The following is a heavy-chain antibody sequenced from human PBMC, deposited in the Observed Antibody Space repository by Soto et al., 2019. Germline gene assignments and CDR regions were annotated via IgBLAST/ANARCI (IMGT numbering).Heavy chain of an antibody. V-gene: IGHV3-23*01. J-gene: IGHJ2*01. Sequence: EVQLLESGGGLVQPGGSLRLSCAASGFTFSSYAMNWVRQAPGKGLEWVSVISGSGGSTYYTDSVKGRFTISRDNSKTTRYLEIQSLRADDTAVYYCAKRSSGWYFDLWGRGTLVTVSS. CDR3: AKRSSGWYFDL. CDR1: GFTFSSYA. D-gene: IGHD6-19*01. CDR2: ISGSGGST.